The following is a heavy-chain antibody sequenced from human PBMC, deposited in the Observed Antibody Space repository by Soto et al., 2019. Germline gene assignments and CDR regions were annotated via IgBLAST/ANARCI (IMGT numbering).Heavy chain of an antibody. CDR1: GGSISSRGYS. J-gene: IGHJ3*02. CDR3: GRGDYANAFDI. Sequence: PSETLSLTFAVSGGSISSRGYSWNWIRQPPGKGLERIGNIYHSGSTYYNASLKSRVTISVDRSKNQFSLKLSSVTAADTAVYYCGRGDYANAFDIWGQGTMVT. D-gene: IGHD4-17*01. V-gene: IGHV4-30-2*01. CDR2: IYHSGST.